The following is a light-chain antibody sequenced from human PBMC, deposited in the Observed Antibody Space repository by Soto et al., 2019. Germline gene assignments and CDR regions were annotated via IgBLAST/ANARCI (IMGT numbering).Light chain of an antibody. Sequence: EIVLTQSPATLSLSPGERATLSCRASQSVSSYLAWYPQKPGQAPRLLIYDASNRATGIPARFSGSGSGTDFTLTISRLEPEDFAVYYCQQRSNWPPSFGGGTKVEIK. CDR1: QSVSSY. CDR3: QQRSNWPPS. J-gene: IGKJ4*01. V-gene: IGKV3-11*01. CDR2: DAS.